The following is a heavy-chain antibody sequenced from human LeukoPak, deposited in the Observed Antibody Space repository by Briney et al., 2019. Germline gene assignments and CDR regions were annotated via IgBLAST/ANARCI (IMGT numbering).Heavy chain of an antibody. CDR3: TTGVTMLRGVIPDY. CDR2: IKSKTDGGTT. V-gene: IGHV3-15*01. Sequence: SGGSLRLSCAVSGFTVSSNYMSWVRQAPGKGLECIGRIKSKTDGGTTDYAAPVKGRFTISRDDSKNTLYLQMNSLKNEDTAMYYCTTGVTMLRGVIPDYWGQGTLVTVSS. CDR1: GFTVSSNY. J-gene: IGHJ4*02. D-gene: IGHD3-10*01.